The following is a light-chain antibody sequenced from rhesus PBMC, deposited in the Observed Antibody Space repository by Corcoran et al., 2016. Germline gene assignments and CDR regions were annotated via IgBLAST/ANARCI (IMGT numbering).Light chain of an antibody. CDR2: AAS. J-gene: IGKJ2*01. V-gene: IGKV1S17*01. CDR1: QDISNN. Sequence: DIQMTQSPSSLSASVGDRVTITCQASQDISNNLAWYQQTPGRAPKLLIFAASTLQNGVPSRVSGTGSGTDFTLTISRLQPEDFATYYCQQGYGMPYSFGQGTNVEIK. CDR3: QQGYGMPYS.